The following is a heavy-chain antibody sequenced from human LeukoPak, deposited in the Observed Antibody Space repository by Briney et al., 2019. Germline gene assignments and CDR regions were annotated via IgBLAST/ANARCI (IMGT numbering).Heavy chain of an antibody. CDR3: ARGAAAGTGVVTNY. V-gene: IGHV1-18*04. J-gene: IGHJ4*02. D-gene: IGHD6-13*01. CDR2: INAYNGNT. CDR1: GYTFTSYY. Sequence: ASVKVSCKASGYTFTSYYMHWVRQAPGQGLEWMGWINAYNGNTNYAQKLQGRVTMTTDTSTSTAYMELRSLRSDDTAVYYCARGAAAGTGVVTNYWGQGTLVTVSS.